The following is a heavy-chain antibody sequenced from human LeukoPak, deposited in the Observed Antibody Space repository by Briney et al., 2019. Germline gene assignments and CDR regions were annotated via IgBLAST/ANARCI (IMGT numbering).Heavy chain of an antibody. J-gene: IGHJ4*02. CDR3: ARAHYYGSGSQEDY. D-gene: IGHD3-10*01. CDR1: GGSISSYY. CDR2: IYYSGST. V-gene: IGHV4-59*01. Sequence: SETLSLTCTVSGGSISSYYWSWIRQPPGKGLEWIGYIYYSGSTNYNPSLKSRVTISVDTSKNQFSLKLSSVTAADTAVYYCARAHYYGSGSQEDYWGQETLVTVSS.